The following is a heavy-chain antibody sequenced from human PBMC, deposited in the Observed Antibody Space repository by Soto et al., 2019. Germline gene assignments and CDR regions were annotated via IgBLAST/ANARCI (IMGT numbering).Heavy chain of an antibody. CDR1: GFSLRTRGVG. Sequence: SGPTLVNPTQTLTLTCTFSGFSLRTRGVGVGWIRQPPGKALECLAMIYWDDDKRFSSYLKTRLTITKDTSKNQVVLSMTNMDTVETATYYWVKSPKDSSCYYNYWGQGTLVTVSS. CDR3: VKSPKDSSCYYNY. D-gene: IGHD2-2*01. J-gene: IGHJ4*02. CDR2: IYWDDDK. V-gene: IGHV2-5*02.